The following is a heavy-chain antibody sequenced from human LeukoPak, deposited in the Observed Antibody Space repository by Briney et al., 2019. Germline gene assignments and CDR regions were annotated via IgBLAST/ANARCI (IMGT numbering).Heavy chain of an antibody. CDR1: GGSFSGYY. D-gene: IGHD1-14*01. Sequence: NPSETLSLTCAVYGGSFSGYYWSWIRQPPGKGLEWLGEVNHSGSTHYNPSPKSRVTISVDTSKNQFSLKLNSVTAADTAVYYGARGLSGIIVRTYMDVWGKGTTVTVSS. CDR2: VNHSGST. J-gene: IGHJ6*03. V-gene: IGHV4-34*01. CDR3: ARGLSGIIVRTYMDV.